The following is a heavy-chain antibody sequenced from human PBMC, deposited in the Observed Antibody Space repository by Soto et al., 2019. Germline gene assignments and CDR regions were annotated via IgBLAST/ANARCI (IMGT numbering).Heavy chain of an antibody. V-gene: IGHV1-69*13. CDR1: GGTFSSYA. CDR2: IIPIFGTA. Sequence: SVKVSCKASGGTFSSYAISWVRQAPGQGLEWMGGIIPIFGTANYAQKFQGRVTITADESTSTAYMELSSLRSEDTAVYYCARDRLTMVRGVILNYYYYGMDVWGQGTTVTVSS. D-gene: IGHD3-10*01. CDR3: ARDRLTMVRGVILNYYYYGMDV. J-gene: IGHJ6*02.